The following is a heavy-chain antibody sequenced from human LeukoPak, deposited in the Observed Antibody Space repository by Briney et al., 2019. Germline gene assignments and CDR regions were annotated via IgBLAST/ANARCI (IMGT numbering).Heavy chain of an antibody. V-gene: IGHV4-34*01. Sequence: PSETLSLTCAVYGGSFSGYYWSWIRQPPGKGLEWIGEINHSGSTNYNPSLKSRVTISVDTPKNQFSLKLSSVTAADTAVYYCAREDTGPSDYWGQGTLVTVSS. D-gene: IGHD2-15*01. CDR1: GGSFSGYY. J-gene: IGHJ4*02. CDR2: INHSGST. CDR3: AREDTGPSDY.